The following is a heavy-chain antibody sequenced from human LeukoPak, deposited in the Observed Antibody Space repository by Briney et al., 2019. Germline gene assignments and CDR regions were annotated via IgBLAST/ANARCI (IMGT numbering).Heavy chain of an antibody. V-gene: IGHV1-2*02. CDR2: TNPSTGGT. J-gene: IGHJ4*02. CDR3: ARGGAFCSITTCHEFDH. CDR1: GYTFTGSY. D-gene: IGHD2-2*01. Sequence: GASVNVSCTTSGYTFTGSYLHWVRQVPGQGLEWMGWTNPSTGGTKSAQQFEGRVTMTRDTSNTTGYLELRSLRLDDTATYYCARGGAFCSITTCHEFDHWGQGTLVIVSS.